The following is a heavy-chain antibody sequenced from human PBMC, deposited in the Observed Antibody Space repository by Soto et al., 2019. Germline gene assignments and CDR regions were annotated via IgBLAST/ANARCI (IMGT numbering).Heavy chain of an antibody. CDR2: IYYTGCT. D-gene: IGHD2-15*01. V-gene: IGHV4-59*01. Sequence: QVQLQESGPGLVKPLETLSLTCSGSGGSISSDYLSWIRQPPGKGLEWIGYIYYTGCTNYNPSLKRRVTISVDTSKNQLSLNLRSVTAADTAVYYCARALRGVVVVAAREMDVWGQGTTVNVSS. CDR1: GGSISSDY. CDR3: ARALRGVVVVAAREMDV. J-gene: IGHJ6*02.